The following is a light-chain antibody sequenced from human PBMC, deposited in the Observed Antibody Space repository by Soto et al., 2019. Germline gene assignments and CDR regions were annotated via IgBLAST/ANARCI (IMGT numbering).Light chain of an antibody. CDR1: QGISNY. CDR3: QKYNSARPWR. CDR2: AAS. J-gene: IGKJ1*01. V-gene: IGKV1-27*01. Sequence: DIQMTQSPSSLSASVGDRVTITCRASQGISNYLAWYQQKPGKVPKLLIYAASTLQSGVPSRLSGSGSGTDFALTISSLQPEDVATYYCQKYNSARPWRFGQGTKVEIK.